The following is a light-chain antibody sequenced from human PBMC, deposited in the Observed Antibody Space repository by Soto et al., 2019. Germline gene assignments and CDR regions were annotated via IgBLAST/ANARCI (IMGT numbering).Light chain of an antibody. CDR2: GAS. CDR3: QQTYSIPPT. Sequence: DIQMTQSPSSLSASVGDRVTITCRASQISSYLNWYQQKPGKAPKLLIYGASTLQSGVPSRFSGSGSGTEFTLSISSLQPEDFATYYCQQTYSIPPTFGGGTKVEIK. V-gene: IGKV1-39*01. CDR1: QISSY. J-gene: IGKJ4*01.